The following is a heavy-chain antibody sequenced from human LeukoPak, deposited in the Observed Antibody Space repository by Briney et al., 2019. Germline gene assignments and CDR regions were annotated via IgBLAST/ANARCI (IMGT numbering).Heavy chain of an antibody. CDR3: ARGFRGPAYYYYGMDV. J-gene: IGHJ6*04. D-gene: IGHD3-10*01. CDR2: ISYDGSNK. CDR1: GFTFSSYA. Sequence: GGSLRLSCAASGFTFSSYAMHWVRQAPGKGLEWVAVISYDGSNKYYADSVKGRFTISRDNSKNTLYLQMNSLRAEDTAVYYCARGFRGPAYYYYGMDVWGKGTTVTVSS. V-gene: IGHV3-30*04.